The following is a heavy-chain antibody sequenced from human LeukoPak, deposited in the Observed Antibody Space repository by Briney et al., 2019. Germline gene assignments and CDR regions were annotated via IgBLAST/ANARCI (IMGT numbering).Heavy chain of an antibody. CDR2: INHSGST. V-gene: IGHV4-34*01. J-gene: IGHJ4*02. CDR3: ARGPYFEY. CDR1: GGSFSGYY. Sequence: PSETLSLTCAVYGGSFSGYYWSWIRQPPGKGLEWIGEINHSGSTNYNPSLKSRVTISVDMSKNHFSLKMNSLTAADTAVYYCARGPYFEYWGQGTLVTVSS.